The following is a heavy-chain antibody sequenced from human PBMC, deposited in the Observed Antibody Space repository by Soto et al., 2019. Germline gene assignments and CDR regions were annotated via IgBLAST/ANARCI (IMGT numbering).Heavy chain of an antibody. Sequence: GASVKVSCKASGYTFTSYAMHWVRQAPGQRLEWMGWINAGNGNTKYSQKFQGRVTITRDTSASTAYMELSSLRSEDTAVYYCARGRAARPPNDFDYWGQGTLVTVSS. V-gene: IGHV1-3*01. CDR2: INAGNGNT. CDR3: ARGRAARPPNDFDY. D-gene: IGHD6-6*01. CDR1: GYTFTSYA. J-gene: IGHJ4*02.